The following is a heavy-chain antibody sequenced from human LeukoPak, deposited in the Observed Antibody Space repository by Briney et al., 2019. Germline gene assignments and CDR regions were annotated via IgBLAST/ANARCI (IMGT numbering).Heavy chain of an antibody. V-gene: IGHV4-39*07. J-gene: IGHJ4*02. CDR2: IYYSGST. CDR1: GGSISSGSYY. CDR3: ARATEKYYDILTGYYIGFDY. Sequence: SETLSLTCIVSGGSISSGSYYWGWIRQPPGKGLEWIGSIYYSGSTYYNPSLKSRVTISVDTSKNQFSLKLSSVTAADTAVYYCARATEKYYDILTGYYIGFDYWGQGTLVTVSS. D-gene: IGHD3-9*01.